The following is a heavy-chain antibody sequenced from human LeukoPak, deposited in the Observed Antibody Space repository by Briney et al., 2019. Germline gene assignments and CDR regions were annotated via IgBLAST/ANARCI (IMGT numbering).Heavy chain of an antibody. J-gene: IGHJ4*02. CDR2: IRSKAYGGTT. Sequence: GGSLRLSCTASGFTFGDYAMSWFRRAPGKGLEWVGFIRSKAYGGTTEYAASVKGRFTISRDDSKSIAYLQMNSLKTEDTAVYYCTRDDRVPNGDYWGQGTLVTVSS. D-gene: IGHD2-8*01. CDR3: TRDDRVPNGDY. CDR1: GFTFGDYA. V-gene: IGHV3-49*03.